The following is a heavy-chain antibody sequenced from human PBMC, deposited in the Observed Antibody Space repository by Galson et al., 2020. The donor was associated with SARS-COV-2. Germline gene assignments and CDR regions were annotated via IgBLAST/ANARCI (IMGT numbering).Heavy chain of an antibody. Sequence: GGSLRLSCAASGFTFSSYSMNWVRQAPGKGLEWVSSISSSSSYIYYADSVKGRFTISRDNAKNSLYLQMNSLRAEDTAVYYCASLYNWNDQYYYGMDVWGQGTTVTVSS. CDR3: ASLYNWNDQYYYGMDV. CDR2: ISSSSSYI. J-gene: IGHJ6*02. V-gene: IGHV3-21*01. CDR1: GFTFSSYS. D-gene: IGHD1-20*01.